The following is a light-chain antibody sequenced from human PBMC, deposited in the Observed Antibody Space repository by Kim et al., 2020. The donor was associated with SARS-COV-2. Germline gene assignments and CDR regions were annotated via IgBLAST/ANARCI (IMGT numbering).Light chain of an antibody. J-gene: IGLJ2*01. CDR3: QTWGAGIVV. CDR1: SGHSKYA. CDR2: VNTDGSH. Sequence: QLVLTQSPSASASLGASVKLTCTLSSGHSKYAIAWHQQQPEKGPRYLMKVNTDGSHSKGDGIPDRFSGSSSGAEHYLTISSLQSEDEADYYCQTWGAGIVVFGGGTKLTVL. V-gene: IGLV4-69*01.